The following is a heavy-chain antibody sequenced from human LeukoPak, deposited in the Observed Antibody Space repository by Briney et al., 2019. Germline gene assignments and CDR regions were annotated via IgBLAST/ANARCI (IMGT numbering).Heavy chain of an antibody. CDR3: ARSSYSGTYPGGY. CDR2: IYYGGST. J-gene: IGHJ4*02. Sequence: SETLALTCTVSGVHVSSYYWSWIRQPPGKGLELIGYIYYGGSTFPNPPHKARGAISLDTSKNPFSLKLNSVTAADTAVYYCARSSYSGTYPGGYWGQGTLVTVSS. CDR1: GVHVSSYY. V-gene: IGHV4-59*02. D-gene: IGHD1-26*01.